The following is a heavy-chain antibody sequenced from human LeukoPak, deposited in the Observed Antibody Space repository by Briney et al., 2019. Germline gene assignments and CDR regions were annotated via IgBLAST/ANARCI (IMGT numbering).Heavy chain of an antibody. CDR1: GGTFSSYA. J-gene: IGHJ4*02. CDR2: IIPIFGTA. Sequence: SSVKVSCKASGGTFSSYAISWVRQAPGQGLEWMGGIIPIFGTANYAQKFQGRVTITADKSTSTAYMELSSLRSEDTAVYYCASCYYYGSGSYYNKYYFDYWGQGTLVTVSS. V-gene: IGHV1-69*06. D-gene: IGHD3-10*01. CDR3: ASCYYYGSGSYYNKYYFDY.